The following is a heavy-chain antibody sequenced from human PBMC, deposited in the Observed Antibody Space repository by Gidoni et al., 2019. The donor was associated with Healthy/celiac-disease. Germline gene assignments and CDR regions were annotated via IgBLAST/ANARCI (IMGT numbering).Heavy chain of an antibody. J-gene: IGHJ4*02. V-gene: IGHV3-23*01. CDR3: AKAPNRGYSYGYVDY. CDR1: GFTFSSYA. D-gene: IGHD5-18*01. Sequence: EVQLLESGGGLVQHGGSLRLTCADSGFTFSSYAMSWVRQAPGKGLEWGSAISGSGGSTYYADSVKGRFTISRDNSKNTLYLQMNSLRAEDTAVYYCAKAPNRGYSYGYVDYWGQGTLVTVSS. CDR2: ISGSGGST.